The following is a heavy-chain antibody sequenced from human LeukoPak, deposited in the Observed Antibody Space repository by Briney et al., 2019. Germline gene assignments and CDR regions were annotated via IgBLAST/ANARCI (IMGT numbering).Heavy chain of an antibody. Sequence: PSETLSLTCAVSGASISSGGYSWSWIRQPPGKGLEWIGYIYHSGSTYYNPSLKSRVTISVDRSKNQFSLKLSSVTAADTAVYYCARGGVWVDAFDIWGQGTMVTVSS. V-gene: IGHV4-30-2*01. CDR3: ARGGVWVDAFDI. D-gene: IGHD6-13*01. J-gene: IGHJ3*02. CDR2: IYHSGST. CDR1: GASISSGGYS.